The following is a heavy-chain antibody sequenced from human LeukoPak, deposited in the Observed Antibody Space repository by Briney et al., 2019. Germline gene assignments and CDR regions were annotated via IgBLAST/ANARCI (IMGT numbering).Heavy chain of an antibody. D-gene: IGHD1-26*01. J-gene: IGHJ4*02. Sequence: PGGSLRLSCAASGFTFSSYSMNWVRQAPGKGLEWVSSISSSSSYIYYADSVKGRFTISRDNAKNSLYLQMNSLRAEDTAVYYCARVGSGSYFFVYWGQGTLVTVSS. CDR1: GFTFSSYS. V-gene: IGHV3-21*01. CDR3: ARVGSGSYFFVY. CDR2: ISSSSSYI.